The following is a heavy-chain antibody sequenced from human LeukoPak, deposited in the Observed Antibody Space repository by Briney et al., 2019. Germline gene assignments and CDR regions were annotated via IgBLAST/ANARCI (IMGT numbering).Heavy chain of an antibody. J-gene: IGHJ4*02. D-gene: IGHD3-22*01. V-gene: IGHV1-2*06. CDR3: ASDYYDSSGYYYARVE. CDR2: INPNSGGT. Sequence: GASVKVSCKASGYTFTGYYMHWVRQAPGQGLEWMGRINPNSGGTNYAQKFQGRVTMTRDTSISTAYMGLSRLRSDDTAVYYCASDYYDSSGYYYARVEWGQGTLVTVSS. CDR1: GYTFTGYY.